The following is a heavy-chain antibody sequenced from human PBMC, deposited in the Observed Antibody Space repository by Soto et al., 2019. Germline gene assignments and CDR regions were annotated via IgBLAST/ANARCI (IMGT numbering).Heavy chain of an antibody. J-gene: IGHJ4*02. CDR3: LVVAAATREDY. D-gene: IGHD2-15*01. Sequence: EVQLVESGGGLVQPGGSLRLSCAASGFTFSSYWMHWVRQAPGKGLVWVSRINSDGSSTSYADSVKGRFTISRDNAKNTLYRQMNSLRAEDTAVYYCLVVAAATREDYWGQGTLVTVSS. V-gene: IGHV3-74*01. CDR1: GFTFSSYW. CDR2: INSDGSST.